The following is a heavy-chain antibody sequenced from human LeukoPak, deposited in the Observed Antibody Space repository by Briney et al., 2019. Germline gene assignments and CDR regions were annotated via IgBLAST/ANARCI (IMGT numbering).Heavy chain of an antibody. CDR1: GYTFTSYD. J-gene: IGHJ5*02. CDR3: ARGGFLYYNGSGSYYKGWFDP. V-gene: IGHV1-8*03. Sequence: GASVKVSCKASGYTFTSYDINWVRQATGQGLEWMGWMNPNSGNTGYAQKFQGRVTITRNTSISTAYMELSSLRSEETAVYYCARGGFLYYNGSGSYYKGWFDPWGQGTLVTVSS. CDR2: MNPNSGNT. D-gene: IGHD3-10*01.